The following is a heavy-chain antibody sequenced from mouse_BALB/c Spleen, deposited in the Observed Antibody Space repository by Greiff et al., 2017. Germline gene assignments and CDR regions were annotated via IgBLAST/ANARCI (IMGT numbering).Heavy chain of an antibody. CDR1: GFTFSSYA. CDR3: ASRGWLLLAMDY. CDR2: ISSGGST. Sequence: EVQLVESGGGLVKPGGSLKLSCAASGFTFSSYAMSWVRQTPEKRLEWVASISSGGSTYYPDSVKGRFTISRDNARNILYLQMSSLRSEDTAMYYCASRGWLLLAMDYWGQGTSVTVSS. J-gene: IGHJ4*01. V-gene: IGHV5-6-5*01. D-gene: IGHD2-3*01.